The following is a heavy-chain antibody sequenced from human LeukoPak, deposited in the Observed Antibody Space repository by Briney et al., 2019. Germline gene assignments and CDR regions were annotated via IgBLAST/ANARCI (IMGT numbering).Heavy chain of an antibody. J-gene: IGHJ4*02. CDR1: GFTFSSYA. V-gene: IGHV3-23*01. D-gene: IGHD1-26*01. CDR2: ISGSGGRT. Sequence: GGSLRLSCAASGFTFSSYAMTWVRQAPGKWLEWVSTISGSGGRTYYADSVKGRFTISTDNSNNTLYLQMHSLRAEDTAVYYCAKKTPAGSYLYFDYWGQGTLVTVSS. CDR3: AKKTPAGSYLYFDY.